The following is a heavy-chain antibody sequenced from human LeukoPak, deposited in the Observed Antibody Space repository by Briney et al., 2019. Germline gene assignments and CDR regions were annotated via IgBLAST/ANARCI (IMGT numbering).Heavy chain of an antibody. D-gene: IGHD6-19*01. V-gene: IGHV3-30*02. CDR3: GKDHFPYSSGSVIDF. J-gene: IGHJ4*02. CDR2: IRYDESNK. Sequence: PGGSPRLSCAASGFIFSNYGMHWVRQAPDKGLERVAFIRYDESNKYYADSVKGRFTVSRDNSKNTLYMQVNSLRTDDTALYYCGKDHFPYSSGSVIDFWGQGTLVTVSS. CDR1: GFIFSNYG.